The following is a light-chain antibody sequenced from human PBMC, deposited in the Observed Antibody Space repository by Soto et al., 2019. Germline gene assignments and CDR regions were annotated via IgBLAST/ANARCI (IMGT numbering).Light chain of an antibody. CDR2: AAS. V-gene: IGKV1-39*01. CDR1: QTISSS. Sequence: DIQMTQSPSSLSASVGDRVTITCRASQTISSSFNWYQQKPGKAPKLLIYAASNLESGVPSRFSASASGTDFTLTISSLQPEDFATYYCQQSYAFGQGTRLDI. J-gene: IGKJ2*01. CDR3: QQSYA.